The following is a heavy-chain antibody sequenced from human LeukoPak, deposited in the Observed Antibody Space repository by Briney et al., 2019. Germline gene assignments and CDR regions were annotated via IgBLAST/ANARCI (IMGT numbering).Heavy chain of an antibody. CDR1: GYSFSSNM. V-gene: IGHV3-7*01. Sequence: GGSLRLSCVVSGYSFSSNMMTWVRQAPGKGLEWVATILPGGRESYRVDSVKGRFTISRDNAKNSLYLQMSSLRAEDTAVYYMSAHGYWGQGTLVTVSS. CDR2: ILPGGRES. J-gene: IGHJ4*02. CDR3: SAHGY. D-gene: IGHD3-16*01.